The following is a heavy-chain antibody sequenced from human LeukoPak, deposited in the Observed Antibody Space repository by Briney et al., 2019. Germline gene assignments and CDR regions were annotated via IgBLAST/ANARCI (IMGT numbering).Heavy chain of an antibody. D-gene: IGHD4-17*01. V-gene: IGHV3-33*06. CDR2: IWYDGSNK. Sequence: PGRSLRLSCAASGFTFSSYGMHWVRQAPGKGLEWVAVIWYDGSNKYYADSVKGRFTISRDNSKNTLYLQMNSLRAEDTAVYYCAKAIGGEYGYFDLWRRGTLVTVSS. CDR3: AKAIGGEYGYFDL. J-gene: IGHJ2*01. CDR1: GFTFSSYG.